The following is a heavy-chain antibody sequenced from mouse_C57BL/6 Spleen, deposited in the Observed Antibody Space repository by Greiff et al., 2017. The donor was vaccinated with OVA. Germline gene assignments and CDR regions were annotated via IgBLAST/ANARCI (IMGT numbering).Heavy chain of an antibody. CDR3: AFYYSNYNWYFDV. CDR1: GYSFTGYY. V-gene: IGHV1-42*01. J-gene: IGHJ1*03. D-gene: IGHD2-5*01. Sequence: EVQLQQSGPELVKPGASVKISCKASGYSFTGYYMNWVKQSPEKSLEWIGEINPSTGGTTYNQKFKAKATLTVDKSSSTAYMQLKSLTSEDSAVYYCAFYYSNYNWYFDVWGTGTTVTVSS. CDR2: INPSTGGT.